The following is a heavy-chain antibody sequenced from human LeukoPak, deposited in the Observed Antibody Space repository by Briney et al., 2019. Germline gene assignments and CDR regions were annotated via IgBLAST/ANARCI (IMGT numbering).Heavy chain of an antibody. CDR3: ARDKGYSYGHLDY. D-gene: IGHD5-18*01. CDR1: GFTFSSYN. Sequence: GSLRLSCAASGFTFSSYNIHWVRQAPGKGLEWVTVISSDGSLKYYADSVKGRFTISRDNAKNSLYLQMNSLRAEDTAVYYCARDKGYSYGHLDYWGQGTLVTVSS. CDR2: ISSDGSLK. J-gene: IGHJ4*02. V-gene: IGHV3-30*03.